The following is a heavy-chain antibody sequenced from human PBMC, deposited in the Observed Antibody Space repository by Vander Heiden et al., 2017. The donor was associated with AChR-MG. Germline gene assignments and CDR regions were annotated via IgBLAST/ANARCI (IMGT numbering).Heavy chain of an antibody. D-gene: IGHD3-10*01. CDR3: ARAGYYGSGKGPFDP. Sequence: QVQLVQSGAEVKKPGAAVKVSCKASGYTLTGYYMHWVRQAPGQGLEWMGWINPNSGGTNYAQKFQGRVTMTRDTSISTAYMELSRLRSDDTAVYYCARAGYYGSGKGPFDPWGQGTLVTVSS. CDR1: GYTLTGYY. J-gene: IGHJ5*02. V-gene: IGHV1-2*02. CDR2: INPNSGGT.